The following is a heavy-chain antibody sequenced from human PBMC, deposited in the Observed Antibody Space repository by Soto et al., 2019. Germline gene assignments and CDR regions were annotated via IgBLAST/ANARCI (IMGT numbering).Heavy chain of an antibody. Sequence: QVQLVQSGAEVKKPGASVKVSCKASGYTFTNYGISWVRQAPGQGLEWMGWINPYNGNTNYAQKPQGSVTMTTDTSTRTAYMELRSLRTDDTAVYYCASRLAAAELVWGQGTLVTVSS. J-gene: IGHJ4*02. CDR2: INPYNGNT. V-gene: IGHV1-18*01. CDR3: ASRLAAAELV. CDR1: GYTFTNYG. D-gene: IGHD6-13*01.